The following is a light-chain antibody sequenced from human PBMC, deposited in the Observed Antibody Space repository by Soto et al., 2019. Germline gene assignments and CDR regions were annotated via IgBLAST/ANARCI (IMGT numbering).Light chain of an antibody. J-gene: IGKJ4*01. CDR1: NRVSSH. CDR3: HQYNNWPWT. Sequence: EVVVTQSPAAVFLSPGERATLSCRTSNRVSSHYLAWFQQRPGHAPRLLIYASCTRATGIAVRFSGRAAETEFTLTIRSLQAEDFAFYCCHQYNNWPWTFGGGTKVDIK. V-gene: IGKV3-15*01. CDR2: ASC.